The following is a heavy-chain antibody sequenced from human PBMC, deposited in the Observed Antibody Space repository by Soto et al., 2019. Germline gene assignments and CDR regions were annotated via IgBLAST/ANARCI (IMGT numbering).Heavy chain of an antibody. CDR3: ARLTLVLDSSGYPIIDN. CDR2: IYPGDSDT. CDR1: GYSFTSYW. D-gene: IGHD3-22*01. J-gene: IGHJ4*02. V-gene: IGHV5-51*01. Sequence: HGESLKISCKGSGYSFTSYWIGWVRQMPGKGLEWMGIIYPGDSDTRYSPSFQGQVTISADKSISTAYLQWSSLKASDSAMYYCARLTLVLDSSGYPIIDNWGLGTVVTVSS.